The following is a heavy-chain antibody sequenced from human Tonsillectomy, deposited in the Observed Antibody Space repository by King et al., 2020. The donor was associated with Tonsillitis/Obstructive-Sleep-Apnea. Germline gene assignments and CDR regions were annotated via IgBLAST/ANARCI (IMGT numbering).Heavy chain of an antibody. D-gene: IGHD6-6*01. CDR3: ARSDSSSGVYYYYFYMDV. CDR1: GLTFSSYW. V-gene: IGHV3-74*01. CDR2: INSDGSST. Sequence: VQLVESGGGLVQPGGSLRLSCAASGLTFSSYWMHWVRQTPGKGLVWVSRINSDGSSTNYADSVKGRFNISRDNAKNTLYLQMNSLRAEDTAVYYCARSDSSSGVYYYYFYMDVWGKGTTVTVSS. J-gene: IGHJ6*03.